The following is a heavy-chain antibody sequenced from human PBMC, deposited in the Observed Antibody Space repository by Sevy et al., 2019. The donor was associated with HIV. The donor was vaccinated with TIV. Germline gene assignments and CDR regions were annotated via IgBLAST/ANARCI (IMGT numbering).Heavy chain of an antibody. D-gene: IGHD2-2*01. CDR2: INHSGST. V-gene: IGHV4-34*01. J-gene: IGHJ5*02. CDR1: GGSFSGYY. Sequence: SETLSLTCAVYGGSFSGYYWNWIRQSPGKGLEWIGEINHSGSTHYNPSLKSRVTISVDTSKNQSSLRLNSVTAADTAVYYCARAPPVVVVPGAPSWFDPWGQGTLVTVSS. CDR3: ARAPPVVVVPGAPSWFDP.